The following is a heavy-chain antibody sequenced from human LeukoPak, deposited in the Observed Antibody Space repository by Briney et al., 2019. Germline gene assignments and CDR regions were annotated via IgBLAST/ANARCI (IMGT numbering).Heavy chain of an antibody. CDR2: IYHGGPT. Sequence: SETLSLTCVVSGASISSGGHSWSWIRQPPGKGWEWIGYIYHGGPTFYNPSLKSRVTISVDTSKNQFSLKLSSVTAADTAVYYCATVPEYYYYGMDVWGQGTTVTVSS. CDR1: GASISSGGHS. CDR3: ATVPEYYYYGMDV. D-gene: IGHD1-14*01. J-gene: IGHJ6*02. V-gene: IGHV4-30-2*01.